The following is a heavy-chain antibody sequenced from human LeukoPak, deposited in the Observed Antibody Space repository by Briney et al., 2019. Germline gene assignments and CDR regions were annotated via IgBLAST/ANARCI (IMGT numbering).Heavy chain of an antibody. CDR2: MNPNSGNT. V-gene: IGHV1-8*03. J-gene: IGHJ3*02. Sequence: GASVKVSCKASGYTFTNYDINWVRQATGQGLEWMGWMNPNSGNTGYTQKFQGRVTITRNTSISTAYMELSSLRSEDTAVYYCARGREPFWFGELLQKPTFDAFDIWGQGTMVTVSS. D-gene: IGHD3-10*01. CDR3: ARGREPFWFGELLQKPTFDAFDI. CDR1: GYTFTNYD.